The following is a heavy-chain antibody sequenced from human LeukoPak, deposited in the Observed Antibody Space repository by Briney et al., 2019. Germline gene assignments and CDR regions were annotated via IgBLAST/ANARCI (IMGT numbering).Heavy chain of an antibody. Sequence: PGGSLRLSCAASGFTVGSNYMTWVRQAPGKGLEWVAVIYTGGSTYYADSVKGRFTISRDNPKNTLYLQMNSLRAEDTAVYYCARGGSWWAPLDPWGQGTLVTVSP. V-gene: IGHV3-53*01. CDR1: GFTVGSNY. D-gene: IGHD3-10*01. J-gene: IGHJ5*02. CDR2: IYTGGST. CDR3: ARGGSWWAPLDP.